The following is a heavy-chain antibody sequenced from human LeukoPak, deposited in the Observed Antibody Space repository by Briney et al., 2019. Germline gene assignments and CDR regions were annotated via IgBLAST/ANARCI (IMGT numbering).Heavy chain of an antibody. V-gene: IGHV3-48*01. Sequence: PGGSLRLSCAASGFTFNNYNMNWVRQAPGKGLEWVSYISSSSSTIYYADSVKGRFTISRDNAKNSLYLQMNSLRAEDTAVYYRARDLQNYYGMDVWGQGTTVTVSS. CDR2: ISSSSSTI. CDR3: ARDLQNYYGMDV. J-gene: IGHJ6*02. CDR1: GFTFNNYN.